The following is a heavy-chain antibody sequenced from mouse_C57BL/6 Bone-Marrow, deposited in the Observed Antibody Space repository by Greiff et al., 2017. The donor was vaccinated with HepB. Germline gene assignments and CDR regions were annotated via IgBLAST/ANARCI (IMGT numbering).Heavy chain of an antibody. CDR2: IDPSDSYT. CDR3: AREGYGYDVNFDY. D-gene: IGHD2-2*01. Sequence: QVQLQQPGAELVKPGASVKLSCKASGYTFTSYWMQWVKQRPGQGLEWIGEIDPSDSYTNYNQKFKGKATLTVDTSSNTAYMQLSSLTSEDSAVYYCAREGYGYDVNFDYWGQGTTLTVSS. J-gene: IGHJ2*01. CDR1: GYTFTSYW. V-gene: IGHV1-50*01.